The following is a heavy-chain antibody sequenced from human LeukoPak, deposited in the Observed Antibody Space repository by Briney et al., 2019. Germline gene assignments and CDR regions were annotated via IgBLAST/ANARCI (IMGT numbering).Heavy chain of an antibody. CDR1: GGSISSGSYY. CDR3: ARGWPFFY. CDR2: IYTSGST. Sequence: SETLSLTCTVSGGSISSGSYYWSWIRQPAGKGLEWIGRIYTSGSTNYNPSLNSRVTRSVDTSNNHFSLKLSSVTAADTAVYYCARGWPFFYWGQGTLVTVSS. D-gene: IGHD2-15*01. V-gene: IGHV4-61*02. J-gene: IGHJ4*02.